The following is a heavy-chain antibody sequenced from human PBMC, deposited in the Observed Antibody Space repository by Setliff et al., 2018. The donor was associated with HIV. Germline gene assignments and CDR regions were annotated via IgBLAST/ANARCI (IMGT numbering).Heavy chain of an antibody. D-gene: IGHD5-18*01. CDR2: IDYSGSA. CDR1: GVSITSATYY. J-gene: IGHJ4*02. V-gene: IGHV4-31*11. CDR3: AREGKTALVTKYFDY. Sequence: PSETLSLTCAVSGVSITSATYYWSRIRHSPGKGLEWIGYIDYSGSAFYNPPLKSRLTISRDTSKNQFSLRMKSVTAADTAVYYCAREGKTALVTKYFDYWGQGTLVTVSS.